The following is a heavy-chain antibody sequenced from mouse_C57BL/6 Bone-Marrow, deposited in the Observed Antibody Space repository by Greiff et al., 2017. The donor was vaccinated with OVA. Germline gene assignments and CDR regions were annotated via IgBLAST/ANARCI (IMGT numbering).Heavy chain of an antibody. J-gene: IGHJ2*01. V-gene: IGHV1-54*01. Sequence: QVQLQQSGAELVRPGTSVKVSCKASGYAFTNYLIEWVKQRPGQGLEWIGVIYPGSGGTNYNEKFKGKATLTADKSSSTAYVQLSSLTSEDSAVYVCARRGTTVVAFDYWGQGTTLTVSS. CDR1: GYAFTNYL. CDR3: ARRGTTVVAFDY. D-gene: IGHD1-1*01. CDR2: IYPGSGGT.